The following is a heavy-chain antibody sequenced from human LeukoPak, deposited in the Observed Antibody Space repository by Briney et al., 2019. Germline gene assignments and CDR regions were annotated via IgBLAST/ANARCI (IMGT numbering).Heavy chain of an antibody. J-gene: IGHJ5*02. V-gene: IGHV3-23*01. CDR3: AKDRRKTVTTYNWFDP. D-gene: IGHD4-17*01. CDR1: GFTFSSYV. CDR2: LMGGGGRT. Sequence: PGGSLRHSCAASGFTFSSYVMMGVRQPTGKGLEWCAALMGGGGRTYYADSVKGRFTISRDNSKNTLYLQMSSLRAEDTAVYYCAKDRRKTVTTYNWFDPWGQGTLVTVSS.